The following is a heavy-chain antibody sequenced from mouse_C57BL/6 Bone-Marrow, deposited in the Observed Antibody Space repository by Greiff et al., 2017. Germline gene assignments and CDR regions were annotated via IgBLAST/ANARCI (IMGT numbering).Heavy chain of an antibody. V-gene: IGHV1-7*01. Sequence: QVQLKQSGAELAKPGASVKLSCKASGYNFTSDWMHWVKQRPGQGLEWIGYINPSSGYTKYNQKFKDKATLTADKSSSTAYMQLSSLTYEDSAFYYSAKNCYDSSYYYWGQGTTLTVSS. J-gene: IGHJ2*01. CDR2: INPSSGYT. CDR3: AKNCYDSSYYY. D-gene: IGHD1-1*01. CDR1: GYNFTSDW.